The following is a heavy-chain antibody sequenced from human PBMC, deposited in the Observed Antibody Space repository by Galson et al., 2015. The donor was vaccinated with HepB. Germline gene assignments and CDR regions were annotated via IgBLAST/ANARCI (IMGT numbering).Heavy chain of an antibody. V-gene: IGHV6-1*01. J-gene: IGHJ3*02. CDR3: ARDHYGYGDQKEDAFDI. D-gene: IGHD4-17*01. CDR1: GDSVSSNSAA. CDR2: TYYRSKWYN. Sequence: CAISGDSVSSNSAAWNWIRQSPSRGLEWLGRTYYRSKWYNDYAVSVKSRITINPDTSKNQFSLQLNSVTPEDTAVYYCARDHYGYGDQKEDAFDIWGQGTMVTVSS.